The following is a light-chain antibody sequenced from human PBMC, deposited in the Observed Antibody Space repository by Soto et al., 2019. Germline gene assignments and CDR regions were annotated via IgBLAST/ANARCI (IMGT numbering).Light chain of an antibody. CDR3: TSYTITSPYV. CDR1: SSDVGSYNY. Sequence: QSVLTQPASVSGSPGQSITISCTGTSSDVGSYNYVSWYQQHPGKAPKLIIYEATKRPSGVSYRFSGSKSGNTASLTISGLQAEDEADYYCTSYTITSPYVFGTGTKVTVL. V-gene: IGLV2-14*01. CDR2: EAT. J-gene: IGLJ1*01.